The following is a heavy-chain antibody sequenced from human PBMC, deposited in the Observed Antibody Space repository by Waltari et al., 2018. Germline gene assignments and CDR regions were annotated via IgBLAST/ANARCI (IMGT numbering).Heavy chain of an antibody. D-gene: IGHD6-13*01. CDR1: GGSFSGYS. CDR2: INHSGST. Sequence: QVQLQQWGAGLLKPSETLSLTCAVYGGSFSGYSWSWIRQPPGKGLEWIGEINHSGSTNYNPSLKSRVTISVDTSKNQFSLKLSSVTAADTAVYYCAREIAAAGPDYWGQGTLVTISS. CDR3: AREIAAAGPDY. J-gene: IGHJ4*02. V-gene: IGHV4-34*01.